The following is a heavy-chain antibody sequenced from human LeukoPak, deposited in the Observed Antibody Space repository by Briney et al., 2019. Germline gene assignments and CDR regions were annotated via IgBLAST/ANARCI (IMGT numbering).Heavy chain of an antibody. CDR1: GFTFSTYS. CDR2: ISANSWYI. V-gene: IGHV3-21*01. Sequence: GGSLRLSCAASGFTFSTYSMNWVRQAPGKGLERVASISANSWYIYYADSLKGRFTISRDNAKNSLHLQMNSLRVEDTAVYYCARVESGTEYDLYIGYWGQGTLVAVSS. CDR3: ARVESGTEYDLYIGY. D-gene: IGHD2/OR15-2a*01. J-gene: IGHJ4*02.